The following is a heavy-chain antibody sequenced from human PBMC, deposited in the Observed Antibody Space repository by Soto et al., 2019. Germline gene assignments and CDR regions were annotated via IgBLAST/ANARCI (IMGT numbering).Heavy chain of an antibody. CDR1: GYTFTSYY. V-gene: IGHV1-46*01. CDR2: INPSGGST. D-gene: IGHD4-4*01. Sequence: ASVKVSCKASGYTFTSYYMHWVRQAPGQGLEWMGKINPSGGSTSYAQKFQGRVTMTRDTSTSTVYMELSSLRSEDTAVYYCARDLTSTVTTSYYYYGMDVWGQGTTVTVSS. J-gene: IGHJ6*02. CDR3: ARDLTSTVTTSYYYYGMDV.